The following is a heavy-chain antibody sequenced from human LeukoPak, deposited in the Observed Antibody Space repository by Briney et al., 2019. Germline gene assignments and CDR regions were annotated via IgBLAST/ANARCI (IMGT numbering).Heavy chain of an antibody. CDR2: ISGSGGST. V-gene: IGHV3-23*01. J-gene: IGHJ4*02. Sequence: PGGSLRLSCSASGFTFSSYAMSWVRQAPGKGLEWVSAISGSGGSTYYADSVKGRFTISRDNSKNTLYLQMNSLRAEDTAVYYCAKARGGVHLNLPFDYWGQGTLVTVSS. CDR1: GFTFSSYA. D-gene: IGHD2-8*01. CDR3: AKARGGVHLNLPFDY.